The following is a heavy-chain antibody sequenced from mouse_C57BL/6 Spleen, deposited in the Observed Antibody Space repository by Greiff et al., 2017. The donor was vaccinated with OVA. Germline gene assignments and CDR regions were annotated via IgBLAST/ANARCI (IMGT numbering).Heavy chain of an antibody. Sequence: VQLKESGPGLVAPSPSLSISCTASGFSLTSYAISWVRQPPGKGLEWLGVIWTGRGTNKNSALKTRKSISKDNSKSKVFLKMKSLQTDDAARYYDGRTTGQTGYYCDYWGQGTTLTVSS. CDR3: GRTTGQTGYYCDY. V-gene: IGHV2-9-1*01. CDR2: IWTGRGT. J-gene: IGHJ2*01. CDR1: GFSLTSYA. D-gene: IGHD6-1*01.